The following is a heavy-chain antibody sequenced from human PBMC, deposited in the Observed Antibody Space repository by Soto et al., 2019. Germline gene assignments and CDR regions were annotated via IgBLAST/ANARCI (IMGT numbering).Heavy chain of an antibody. Sequence: EVQLVESGGGLVKPGGSLRLSCAASGFTFSAYNMNWVRQPPGKGLEWVSSITSSSSSIYYADSLKGRFTISRDNANNSLYLQMNSLRAEDTAVYYCASHYGDNGWFDPWGQGTLVTVSS. CDR1: GFTFSAYN. J-gene: IGHJ5*02. CDR3: ASHYGDNGWFDP. V-gene: IGHV3-21*06. D-gene: IGHD4-17*01. CDR2: ITSSSSSI.